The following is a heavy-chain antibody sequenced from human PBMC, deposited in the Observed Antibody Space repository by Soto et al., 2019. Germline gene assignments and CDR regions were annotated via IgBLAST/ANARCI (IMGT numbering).Heavy chain of an antibody. CDR2: IDPSDSQT. CDR1: GYSFAGYW. Sequence: LKISCKGSGYSFAGYWITWVRQKPGKGLEWMGRIDPSDSQTYYSPSFRGHVTISVTKSITTVFLQWSSPRASDTAMYYCARQIYDSDTGPNFQYYFDSWGQGTPVTVSS. CDR3: ARQIYDSDTGPNFQYYFDS. D-gene: IGHD3-22*01. J-gene: IGHJ4*02. V-gene: IGHV5-10-1*01.